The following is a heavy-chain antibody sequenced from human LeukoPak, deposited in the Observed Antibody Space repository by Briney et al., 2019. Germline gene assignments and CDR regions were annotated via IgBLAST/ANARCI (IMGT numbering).Heavy chain of an antibody. CDR2: IYYSGRT. V-gene: IGHV4-59*02. J-gene: IGHJ4*02. CDR3: AGDSGYCTSTTCSKY. CDR1: GGSVSGYY. Sequence: SETLSLTCAVSGGSVSGYYWTWMRQPPGKGLERIGDIYYSGRTNYNPSLKSRVTISVDTSKNQLSLKLSSVTAADTAVYYCAGDSGYCTSTTCSKYWGQGTLVTVSS. D-gene: IGHD2-2*01.